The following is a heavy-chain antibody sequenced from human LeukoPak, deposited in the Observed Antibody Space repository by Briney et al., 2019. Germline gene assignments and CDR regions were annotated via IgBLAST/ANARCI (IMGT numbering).Heavy chain of an antibody. Sequence: ASVKVSCKASGYTFTNYGINWVRQAPGQGLEWTGWISAYNGNTNYAQKLQGRVTMTTDTPTSTAYMELRSLRSDDTAVYYCARDLDQYSGRFGGFGHDFWGQGTLVTVSS. CDR3: ARDLDQYSGRFGGFGHDF. CDR2: ISAYNGNT. V-gene: IGHV1-18*01. D-gene: IGHD1-26*01. CDR1: GYTFTNYG. J-gene: IGHJ4*02.